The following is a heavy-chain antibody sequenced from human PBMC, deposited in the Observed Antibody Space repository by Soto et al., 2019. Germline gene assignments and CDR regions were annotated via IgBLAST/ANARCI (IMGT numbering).Heavy chain of an antibody. CDR1: GGTFSSYA. J-gene: IGHJ6*02. V-gene: IGHV1-69*01. Sequence: QVQLVQSGAEVKKPGSSVKVSCKASGGTFSSYAISWVRQAPGQGLEWMGGIIPIFGTANYAQKFQGRVTITADESTSTAYMELSSLTSEDTAVYYCASPSGITIFGVVPSMAHGMDVWGQGTTVTVSS. CDR3: ASPSGITIFGVVPSMAHGMDV. CDR2: IIPIFGTA. D-gene: IGHD3-3*01.